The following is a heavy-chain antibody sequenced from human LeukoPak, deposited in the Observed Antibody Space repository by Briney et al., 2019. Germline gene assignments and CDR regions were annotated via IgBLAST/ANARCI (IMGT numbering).Heavy chain of an antibody. Sequence: PGGSLRLSCAASGFTFSNAWKSWVRQAPGKGLEWVGHIKRKSDGGTIDYAAPVKGRFTISRDNSKNTLYLQMSTLTPDDTAVYYCAKDLMNYGADRPQIWFDPWGQGTLVIVSS. J-gene: IGHJ5*02. CDR3: AKDLMNYGADRPQIWFDP. D-gene: IGHD4/OR15-4a*01. CDR1: GFTFSNAW. CDR2: IKRKSDGGTI. V-gene: IGHV3-15*01.